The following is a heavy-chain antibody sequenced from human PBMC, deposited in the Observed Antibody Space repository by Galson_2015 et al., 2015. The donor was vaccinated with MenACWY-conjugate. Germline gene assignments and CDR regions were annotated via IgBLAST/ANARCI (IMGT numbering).Heavy chain of an antibody. CDR2: ITGSGAGT. Sequence: SLRLSCAASGFTFSSYAMSWVRQAPGKGLEWVSSITGSGAGTNYADSVKGRFTISRDNSNNLVYLQMSSLRAEDTAIYYCAKDPNGDYFGAFDMWGHGTMVTVSS. D-gene: IGHD4-17*01. V-gene: IGHV3-23*01. J-gene: IGHJ3*02. CDR1: GFTFSSYA. CDR3: AKDPNGDYFGAFDM.